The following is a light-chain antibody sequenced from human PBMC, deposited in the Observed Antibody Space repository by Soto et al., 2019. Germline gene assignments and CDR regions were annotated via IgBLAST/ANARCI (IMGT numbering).Light chain of an antibody. J-gene: IGKJ1*01. Sequence: EIVVTQSPATLSLSPGERATLSCRASQSLSVSYIAWYQQRPGQAPRLLIYGTSTRATGIPDRFSGSGSGTDFTLAISRLEPEDFAVYYCHQFGDSPQTFGQGTTVEI. CDR1: QSLSVSY. V-gene: IGKV3-20*01. CDR3: HQFGDSPQT. CDR2: GTS.